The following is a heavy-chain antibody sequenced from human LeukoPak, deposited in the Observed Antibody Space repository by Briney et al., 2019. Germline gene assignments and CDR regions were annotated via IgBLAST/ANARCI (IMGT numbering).Heavy chain of an antibody. Sequence: GGSLRLSCEASGFTFSSYAIRWVRQAPGTGLEWVSSIPGSGGATYYADSVRGRFSISRDSSKNTVYLQMNSLRDEDTAVYYCAKDSGLDYWGQGTLVTVSS. CDR1: GFTFSSYA. V-gene: IGHV3-23*01. CDR2: IPGSGGAT. J-gene: IGHJ4*02. CDR3: AKDSGLDY. D-gene: IGHD6-25*01.